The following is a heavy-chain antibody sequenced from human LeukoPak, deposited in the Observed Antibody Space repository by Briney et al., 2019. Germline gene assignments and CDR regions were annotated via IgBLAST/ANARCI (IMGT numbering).Heavy chain of an antibody. CDR1: GFTFSNAW. V-gene: IGHV3-7*01. CDR2: IKQDGSEK. J-gene: IGHJ4*02. Sequence: GGSLRLSCAASGFTFSNAWMSWVRQAPGKGLEWVANIKQDGSEKYYVDSVKGRFTISRDNAKKSLYLQMNSLRAEDTAVYYCARDGGPFDSWGQGTLVTASS. D-gene: IGHD2-15*01. CDR3: ARDGGPFDS.